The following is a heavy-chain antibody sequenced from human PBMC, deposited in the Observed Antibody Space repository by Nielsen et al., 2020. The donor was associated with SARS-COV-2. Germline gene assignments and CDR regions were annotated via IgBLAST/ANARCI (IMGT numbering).Heavy chain of an antibody. CDR2: ISSSGSTI. CDR3: ARDSTYGYSYGYGY. D-gene: IGHD5-18*01. V-gene: IGHV3-48*03. Sequence: VRQMPGKGLEWVSYISSSGSTIYYADSVKGRFTISRDNAKNSLYLQMNSLRAEDTAVYYCARDSTYGYSYGYGYWGQGTLVTVSS. J-gene: IGHJ4*02.